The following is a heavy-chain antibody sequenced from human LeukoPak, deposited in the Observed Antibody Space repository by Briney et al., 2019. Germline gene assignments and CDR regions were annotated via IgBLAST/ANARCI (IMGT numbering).Heavy chain of an antibody. CDR1: GFTFSDYY. CDR3: AKAMTRGGYFDY. J-gene: IGHJ4*02. D-gene: IGHD3-10*01. Sequence: GGSLRLSCAASGFTFSDYYMSWIRQAPGKGLEWVSYISPGANTIYYADSVKGRFTISRDNAKNSLYLQMNSLRAEDTALYYCAKAMTRGGYFDYWGQGTLVTVSS. V-gene: IGHV3-11*01. CDR2: ISPGANTI.